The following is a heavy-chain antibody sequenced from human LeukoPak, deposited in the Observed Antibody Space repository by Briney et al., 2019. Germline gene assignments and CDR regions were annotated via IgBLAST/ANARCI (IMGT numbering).Heavy chain of an antibody. CDR3: ARASGFWKDYYYYMDV. J-gene: IGHJ6*03. CDR1: GGSISSYY. D-gene: IGHD3-3*01. V-gene: IGHV4-59*01. CDR2: IYYSGST. Sequence: SETLSLTCTVSGGSISSYYWSWIRQPPGKGLEWIGYIYYSGSTNYNPSLKSRVTISVDTSKNQFSLKPSPVTAADTAVYYCARASGFWKDYYYYMDVWGKGTTVTVSS.